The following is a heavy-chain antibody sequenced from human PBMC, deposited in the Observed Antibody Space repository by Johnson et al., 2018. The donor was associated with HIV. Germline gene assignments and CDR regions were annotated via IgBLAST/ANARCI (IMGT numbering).Heavy chain of an antibody. Sequence: VQLVESGGGLVQPGGSLRLSCAASGFTFSNAWMSWVRQAPGKGLEWVGRIKSKTDGGTTDYAAPVKGRFTISRDDSKNTLYLQMNSLKTEDTAVYYCTTDRIQLWPRRAFDIWGQGTMVTVSS. D-gene: IGHD5-18*01. V-gene: IGHV3-15*01. J-gene: IGHJ3*02. CDR1: GFTFSNAW. CDR2: IKSKTDGGTT. CDR3: TTDRIQLWPRRAFDI.